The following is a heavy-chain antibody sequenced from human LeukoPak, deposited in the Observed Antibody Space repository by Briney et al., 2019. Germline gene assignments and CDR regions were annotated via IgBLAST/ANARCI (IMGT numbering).Heavy chain of an antibody. CDR3: TRVPVAGTKAPFDY. J-gene: IGHJ4*02. V-gene: IGHV1-69*01. CDR2: IIPIFGTA. D-gene: IGHD6-19*01. Sequence: SVKVSCKASGGTFSSYAISWVRQAPGQGLEWMGGIIPIFGTANYAQKFQGRVTITADESTSTAYMELSSLRSEDTAVYYYTRVPVAGTKAPFDYWGQGTLVTVSS. CDR1: GGTFSSYA.